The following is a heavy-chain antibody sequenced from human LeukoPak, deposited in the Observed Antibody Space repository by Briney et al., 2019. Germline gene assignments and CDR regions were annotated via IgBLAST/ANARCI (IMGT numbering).Heavy chain of an antibody. Sequence: GGSLRLSCAASGFTFSSYGMSWVRQAPGKGLEWVSAISGSGDSTYYADSVKGRFTISRDISKNTLYLQMKSLRAGDTAVYYCAKDKTYDDFWSGHDAFDIWGQGTMVTVSS. CDR3: AKDKTYDDFWSGHDAFDI. J-gene: IGHJ3*02. CDR2: ISGSGDST. CDR1: GFTFSSYG. D-gene: IGHD3-3*01. V-gene: IGHV3-23*01.